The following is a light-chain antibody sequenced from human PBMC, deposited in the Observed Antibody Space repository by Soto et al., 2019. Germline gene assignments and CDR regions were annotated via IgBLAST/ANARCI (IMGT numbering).Light chain of an antibody. CDR1: SSNIGAGYD. Sequence: QAVVTQPPSVSGAPGQRVTISCTGSSSNIGAGYDVHWYQQLPGTAPKLLIYGNSNRPSGVPDRFSGSKSGTSASLAITGLQAEDEADYYCASYAGGNILVFGGGTKLTVL. CDR2: GNS. J-gene: IGLJ2*01. V-gene: IGLV1-40*01. CDR3: ASYAGGNILV.